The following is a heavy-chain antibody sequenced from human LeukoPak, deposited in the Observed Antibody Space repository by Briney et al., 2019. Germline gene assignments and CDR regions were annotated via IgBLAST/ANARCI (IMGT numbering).Heavy chain of an antibody. CDR1: GASISSSY. D-gene: IGHD3-10*01. CDR2: VFHSGTT. Sequence: PSETLSLTCTVSGASISSSYWSWIRHSPGKELEWIGSVFHSGTTTYNPSLKSRVTLSLDTSKRQYSLKLSSVTAADTAVYYCARDPMYYYGSGSENWGQGTLVTVSS. J-gene: IGHJ4*02. V-gene: IGHV4-59*12. CDR3: ARDPMYYYGSGSEN.